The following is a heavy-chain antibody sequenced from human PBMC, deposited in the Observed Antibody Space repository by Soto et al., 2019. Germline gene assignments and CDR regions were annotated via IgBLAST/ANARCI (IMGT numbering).Heavy chain of an antibody. D-gene: IGHD3-22*01. CDR2: ISYDGSNK. Sequence: GGSLRLSCAASGFTFSSYGMHWVRQAPGKGLEWVAVISYDGSNKYYADSVKGRFTISRDNSKNTLYLQMNSLRAEDTAVYYCAKERYDSSGYLIEYFDYWGQGTLVTVSS. CDR1: GFTFSSYG. V-gene: IGHV3-30*18. J-gene: IGHJ4*02. CDR3: AKERYDSSGYLIEYFDY.